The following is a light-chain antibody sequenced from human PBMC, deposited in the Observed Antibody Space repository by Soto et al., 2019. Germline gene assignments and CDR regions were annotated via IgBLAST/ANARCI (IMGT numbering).Light chain of an antibody. J-gene: IGKJ5*01. CDR2: AAS. Sequence: DIQMTQSPSSLSASVGDRVTITCRASESISRHLNWYQQKPGKAPNLLIYAASTLQNGVPSRFSGSGSGTDFTLTTSSLQPEDFATHYCQQRYSTLSISFGQGTRLEIK. CDR3: QQRYSTLSIS. CDR1: ESISRH. V-gene: IGKV1-39*01.